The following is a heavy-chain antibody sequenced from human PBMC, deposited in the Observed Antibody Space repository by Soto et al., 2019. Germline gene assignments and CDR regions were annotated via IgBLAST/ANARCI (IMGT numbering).Heavy chain of an antibody. D-gene: IGHD6-13*01. Sequence: GESLKISCKGSGYSFTSYWISWVRQMPGKGLEWMGRIDPSDSYTNYSPSFQGHVTISADKSISTAYLQWSSLKASDTAMYYCARQGWRSSRWYGRSFGYWGQETLVTVSS. J-gene: IGHJ4*02. CDR1: GYSFTSYW. CDR2: IDPSDSYT. V-gene: IGHV5-10-1*01. CDR3: ARQGWRSSRWYGRSFGY.